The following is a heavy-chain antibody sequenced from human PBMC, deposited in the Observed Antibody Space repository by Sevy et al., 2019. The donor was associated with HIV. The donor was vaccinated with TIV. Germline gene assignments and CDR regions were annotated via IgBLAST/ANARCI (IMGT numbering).Heavy chain of an antibody. V-gene: IGHV3-23*01. D-gene: IGHD3-10*01. CDR2: ISGSGGST. J-gene: IGHJ3*02. CDR3: AKAGSYYGSGSYDI. CDR1: GFTFSSYA. Sequence: GGSLRLSCAASGFTFSSYAMSWVRQAPGKGLEWVSAISGSGGSTYYADSVKGRFTISGDNSKYTLYLQMNSLRAEDTVVDYCAKAGSYYGSGSYDIWGQGTMVTVSS.